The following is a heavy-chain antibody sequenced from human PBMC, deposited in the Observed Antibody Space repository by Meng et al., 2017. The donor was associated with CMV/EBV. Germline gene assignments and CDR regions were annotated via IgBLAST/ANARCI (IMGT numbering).Heavy chain of an antibody. CDR3: ARDRRTENYMAYYYDSSGGIDY. CDR1: GYTFTGYY. V-gene: IGHV1-2*02. J-gene: IGHJ4*02. D-gene: IGHD3-22*01. CDR2: INPNSGGT. Sequence: ASVKVSCKASGYTFTGYYMHWVRQAPGQGLEWMGWINPNSGGTNYAQKFQGRVTMTRDTSISTAYMELSRLRSDDTAVYYCARDRRTENYMAYYYDSSGGIDYWGQGTRVTVSS.